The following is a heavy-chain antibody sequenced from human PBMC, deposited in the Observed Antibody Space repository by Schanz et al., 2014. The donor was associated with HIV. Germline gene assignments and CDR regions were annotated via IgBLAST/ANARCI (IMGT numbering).Heavy chain of an antibody. CDR2: INIDGSTT. CDR1: GFTFDDYV. V-gene: IGHV3-74*02. Sequence: EVQLVESGGGLVQPGRSLRLSCAASGFTFDDYVMHWVRQAPGKGLVWVSRINIDGSTTDYTESVKGRFTISRDNSKNTVYLQMNSPRPEDTAVYYCARASRIAASDRDPRLSYLYGMDVWGQGTTVIVSS. J-gene: IGHJ6*02. CDR3: ARASRIAASDRDPRLSYLYGMDV. D-gene: IGHD6-13*01.